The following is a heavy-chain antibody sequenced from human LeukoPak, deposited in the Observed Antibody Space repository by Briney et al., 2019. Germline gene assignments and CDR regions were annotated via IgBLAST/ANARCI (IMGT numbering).Heavy chain of an antibody. Sequence: QPGGSLRLSCAASGFTFSSYAMSWVRQAPGKGLEWVSAISGSGGSTYYADSVKGRFTISRDNSKNTLYLQMNSLRAEDTAVYYCARDVGRVLWFGDPMGPFDYWGQGTLVTVSS. V-gene: IGHV3-23*01. CDR3: ARDVGRVLWFGDPMGPFDY. CDR1: GFTFSSYA. D-gene: IGHD3-10*01. CDR2: ISGSGGST. J-gene: IGHJ4*02.